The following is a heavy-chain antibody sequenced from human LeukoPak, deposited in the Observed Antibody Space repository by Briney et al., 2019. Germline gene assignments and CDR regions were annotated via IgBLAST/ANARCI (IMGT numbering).Heavy chain of an antibody. CDR1: GFTFSSYS. Sequence: GGSLRLSCAASGFTFSSYSMNWVRQAPGKGLEWGSYISGSSSTIYYADSVKGRFTISRHNGKNTLYLQMNSLRAEDTAVYYCARGSTYYDSSGQVPFDYWGQGTLVTVSS. J-gene: IGHJ4*02. D-gene: IGHD3-22*01. V-gene: IGHV3-48*01. CDR2: ISGSSSTI. CDR3: ARGSTYYDSSGQVPFDY.